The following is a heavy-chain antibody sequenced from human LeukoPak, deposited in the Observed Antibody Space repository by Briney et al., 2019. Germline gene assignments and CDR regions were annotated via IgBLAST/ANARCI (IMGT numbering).Heavy chain of an antibody. CDR3: ARSDPDYGAYWYFDL. J-gene: IGHJ2*01. Sequence: TSGTLSLTCAVYGGSFSGYYWSWIRRPPGKGLEWIGEINHSGSTNYNPSLKSRVTISVDTSKNQFSLKLSSVTAADTAVYYCARSDPDYGAYWYFDLWGRGTLVTVSS. CDR1: GGSFSGYY. D-gene: IGHD4-17*01. V-gene: IGHV4-34*01. CDR2: INHSGST.